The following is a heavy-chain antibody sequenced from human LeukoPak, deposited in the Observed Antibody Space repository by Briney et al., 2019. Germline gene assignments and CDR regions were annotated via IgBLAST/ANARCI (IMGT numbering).Heavy chain of an antibody. J-gene: IGHJ6*03. CDR3: ARVKESSGGRMISGRFLDYKYYYMDV. D-gene: IGHD2-15*01. V-gene: IGHV4-59*01. CDR1: GGSIRSYS. Sequence: SETLSLTCTVSGGSIRSYSWSWIRQPPGRGLEWIGYIHHSRSTNDNPSLKSRVNVSVDTSKNQFSLILSSVPAADTAMYYCARVKESSGGRMISGRFLDYKYYYMDVSGKGTTVTVSS. CDR2: IHHSRST.